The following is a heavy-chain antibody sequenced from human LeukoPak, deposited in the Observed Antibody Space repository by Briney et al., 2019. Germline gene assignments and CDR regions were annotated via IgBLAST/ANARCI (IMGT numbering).Heavy chain of an antibody. Sequence: GGSLRLSCAASGFIFSSDEVSWVRQAPGKGLESVSFISSSADTILYADSVKGRFTISRDNGKNALYLQMNSLRAEDTAVYYCTKERGSYWGQGTLVTVSS. CDR1: GFIFSSDE. J-gene: IGHJ4*02. CDR3: TKERGSY. V-gene: IGHV3-48*03. CDR2: ISSSADTI.